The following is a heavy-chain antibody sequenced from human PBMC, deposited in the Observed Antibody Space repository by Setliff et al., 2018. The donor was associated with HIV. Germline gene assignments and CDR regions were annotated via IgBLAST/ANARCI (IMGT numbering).Heavy chain of an antibody. CDR3: ARGNNDLESFDY. CDR1: GDSLNTYY. CDR2: IYASGKT. Sequence: PSETLSLTCNVSGDSLNTYYWSWIRQSGGKGLEWIGRIYASGKTTFNPSLKSRVRMSVDMSKNQFSLKLTSVTASDTAVYYCARGNNDLESFDYWGQGALVTVSS. D-gene: IGHD3-3*01. J-gene: IGHJ4*02. V-gene: IGHV4-4*07.